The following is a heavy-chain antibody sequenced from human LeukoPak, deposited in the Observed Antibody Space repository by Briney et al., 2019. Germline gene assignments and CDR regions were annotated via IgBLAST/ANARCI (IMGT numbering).Heavy chain of an antibody. V-gene: IGHV4-38-2*02. CDR1: AYSISDGWV. CDR2: IYRSGTT. Sequence: SETLSLTCTVSAYSISDGWVWGMIRQPPGKGLEWIGSIYRSGTTYYNPFLKSRVTMSVDTSNNQFSLKLTSVTAADTAMYYCSRLSHVAGAPKVSWFDPWGQGTLVTVSS. J-gene: IGHJ5*02. CDR3: SRLSHVAGAPKVSWFDP. D-gene: IGHD1-26*01.